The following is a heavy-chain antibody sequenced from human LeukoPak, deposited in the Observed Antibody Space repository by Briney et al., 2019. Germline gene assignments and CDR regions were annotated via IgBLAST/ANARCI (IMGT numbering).Heavy chain of an antibody. D-gene: IGHD6-13*01. CDR3: AGSSWYNEFDY. Sequence: PSETLSLTCTVSGGSISSHYWSWIRQPPGKGLEWIGYIYYSGSTNYNPSLKSRVTISVDTSENQFSLKLSSVTAADTAVYYCAGSSWYNEFDYWGQGTLVTVSS. V-gene: IGHV4-59*08. J-gene: IGHJ4*02. CDR2: IYYSGST. CDR1: GGSISSHY.